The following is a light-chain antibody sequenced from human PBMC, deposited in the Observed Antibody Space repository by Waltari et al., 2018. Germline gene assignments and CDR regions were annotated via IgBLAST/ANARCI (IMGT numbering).Light chain of an antibody. V-gene: IGLV2-14*01. CDR1: GTADGCLNY. CDR3: SSYTSSSTRV. CDR2: EVS. Sequence: QCALTQPASVPGSRGQSIHFPLHGTGTADGCLNYVPWYQQHPGKAPKRMLYEVSNRPSGVSNRFSGSKSGNTASLTISGLQAEDEADYYCSSYTSSSTRVFGGGTKLTVL. J-gene: IGLJ3*02.